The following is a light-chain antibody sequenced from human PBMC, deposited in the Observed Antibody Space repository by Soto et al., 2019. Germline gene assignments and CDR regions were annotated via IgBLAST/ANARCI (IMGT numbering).Light chain of an antibody. Sequence: QSVLTQPPSASGSPGQSVTISCTGTSSDVGDYNYVSWYQHHPGKAPKLMIYEVSKRPSGVPDRFSGSKSGNTASLTVSGLQADDEAVYYCSSYAGSNNFVVFGGGTKLTVL. V-gene: IGLV2-8*01. CDR3: SSYAGSNNFVV. J-gene: IGLJ2*01. CDR2: EVS. CDR1: SSDVGDYNY.